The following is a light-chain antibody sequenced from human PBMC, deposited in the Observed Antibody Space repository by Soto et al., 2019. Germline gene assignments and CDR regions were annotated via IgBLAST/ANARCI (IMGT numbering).Light chain of an antibody. CDR3: QQYENLPT. CDR1: QNINNY. J-gene: IGKJ5*01. V-gene: IGKV1-33*01. Sequence: DIQMTQSPSSLSASVGDRVTITCQASQNINNYLNWYQQKPGRAPKLLIYDASNLEAGVPSRCRGSGSGTDFTFTISRLQHEDIATYYCQQYENLPTFGQGTRLEIK. CDR2: DAS.